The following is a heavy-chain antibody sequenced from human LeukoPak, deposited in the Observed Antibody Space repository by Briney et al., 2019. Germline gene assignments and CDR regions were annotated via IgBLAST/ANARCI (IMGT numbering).Heavy chain of an antibody. V-gene: IGHV1-18*01. D-gene: IGHD3-10*01. CDR3: ARDRRTSLWFGELSRFDP. Sequence: ASVKVSCKASGYTFTSYGISWVRQAPGQGPEWMGWISAYNGNTNYAQKLQGRVTMTTDTSTSTAYMELRSLRSDDTAVYYCARDRRTSLWFGELSRFDPWGQGTLVTVSS. CDR2: ISAYNGNT. J-gene: IGHJ5*02. CDR1: GYTFTSYG.